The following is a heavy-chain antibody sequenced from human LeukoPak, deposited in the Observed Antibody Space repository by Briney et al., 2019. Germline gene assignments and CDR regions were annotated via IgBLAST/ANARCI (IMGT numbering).Heavy chain of an antibody. D-gene: IGHD1-1*01. CDR3: VTDENWKFAY. CDR1: SFTLSSSW. J-gene: IGHJ4*02. V-gene: IGHV3-7*01. Sequence: PGGSLRLSCAASSFTLSSSWMTWVRQAPEKGLGWVATIKPDGSERYYVDSVRGRFTISRDNAENSLYLQMNSLRVEDSAVYYCVTDENWKFAYWGQGTLVAVSS. CDR2: IKPDGSER.